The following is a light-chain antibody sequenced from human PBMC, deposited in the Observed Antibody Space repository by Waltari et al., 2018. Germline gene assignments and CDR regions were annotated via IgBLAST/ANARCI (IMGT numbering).Light chain of an antibody. J-gene: IGKJ2*01. CDR3: QQGYITTYT. V-gene: IGKV1-39*01. CDR2: VAP. CDR1: QSISSS. Sequence: IQMTQSPSSLSASVGDRVTITCRASQSISSSLNWYQQIPGKAPKLLIYVAPNLQSGVPSRFSGSGSGTDFSLTISSLQPEDFATYYCQQGYITTYTFGQGTKLEIK.